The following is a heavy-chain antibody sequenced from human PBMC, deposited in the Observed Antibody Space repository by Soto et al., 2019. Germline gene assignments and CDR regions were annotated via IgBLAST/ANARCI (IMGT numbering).Heavy chain of an antibody. CDR1: GGSIGTSAYY. V-gene: IGHV4-39*01. CDR2: INHSGNT. Sequence: SETLSLTCAVSGGSIGTSAYYWGWIRQAPGKGLEWIGSINHSGNTYLSPSLKDRVTMSVDTSKNSFSLKLRAATAADTGLYYCSRRAPEGFDPWGQGTLVTVSS. J-gene: IGHJ5*02. CDR3: SRRAPEGFDP.